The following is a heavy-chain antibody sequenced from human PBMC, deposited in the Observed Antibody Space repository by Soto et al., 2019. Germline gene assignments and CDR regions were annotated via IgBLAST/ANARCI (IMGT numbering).Heavy chain of an antibody. J-gene: IGHJ6*02. D-gene: IGHD6-13*01. CDR1: GFTFSSYA. CDR2: ISYDGSNK. CDR3: ARDFAYSSSWYSPYYCYGMDV. Sequence: GGSLRLSCAASGFTFSSYAMHWVRQAPGKGLEWVAVISYDGSNKYYADSVKGRFTISRDNSKNTLYLQMNSLRAEDAAVYYCARDFAYSSSWYSPYYCYGMDVWGQGTTVTVSS. V-gene: IGHV3-30-3*01.